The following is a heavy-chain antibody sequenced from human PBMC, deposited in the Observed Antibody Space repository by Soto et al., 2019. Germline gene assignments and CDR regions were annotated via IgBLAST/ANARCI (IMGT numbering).Heavy chain of an antibody. CDR1: RFTFSSYS. J-gene: IGHJ6*02. D-gene: IGHD2-15*01. V-gene: IGHV3-48*02. Sequence: EVQLVESGGDLVQPGGSLRLSCVVSRFTFSSYSMNWVRQAPGKGLEWVSYISSSGSNIYYADSVKGRFTISRDNARNSLYLQMNSLRDEDTAAYYCARVGDIVVVAGTKYYYPMDVWGQGTTVTVSS. CDR2: ISSSGSNI. CDR3: ARVGDIVVVAGTKYYYPMDV.